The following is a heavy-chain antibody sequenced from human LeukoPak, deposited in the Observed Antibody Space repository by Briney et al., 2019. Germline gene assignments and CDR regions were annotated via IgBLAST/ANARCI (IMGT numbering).Heavy chain of an antibody. D-gene: IGHD1/OR15-1a*01. CDR2: IKQDGSEK. V-gene: IGHV3-7*01. J-gene: IGHJ4*02. CDR1: GFTFSYCW. CDR3: ARDNNGDY. Sequence: QRGGSLRLSCAASGFTFSYCWMSWVRQAPGKGLEWVANIKQDGSEKNYVDSVKGRFTISRDSAKNSLYLQMNSLRAEDTAVYYCARDNNGDYWGQGTLVTVSS.